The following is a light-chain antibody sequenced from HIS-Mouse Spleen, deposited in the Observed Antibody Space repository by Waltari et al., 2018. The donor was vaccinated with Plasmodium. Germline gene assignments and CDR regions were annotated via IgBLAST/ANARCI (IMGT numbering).Light chain of an antibody. Sequence: QSALPQPASVSGSPGQSITISCTGTSSDFGSYNLVSWYQQHPGKAPKLMIYEGSKRPSGVSNRFSGSKSGNTASLTISGLQAEDEADYYCCSYAGSSTFVVFGGGTKLTVL. J-gene: IGLJ2*01. V-gene: IGLV2-23*03. CDR1: SSDFGSYNL. CDR2: EGS. CDR3: CSYAGSSTFVV.